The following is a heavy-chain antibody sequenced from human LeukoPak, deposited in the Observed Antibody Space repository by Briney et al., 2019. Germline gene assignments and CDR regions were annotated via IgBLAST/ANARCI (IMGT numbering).Heavy chain of an antibody. V-gene: IGHV4-34*01. CDR2: INHSGST. D-gene: IGHD3-3*01. Sequence: SETLSLTCAVYGGSFSGYYWSWIRQPPGKGLEWIGEINHSGSTNYNPSLKSRVTISVDTSKNQFSLKLSSVTAADTAVYYCARGRPDVWSGSIAQYYYYYYMDVWGKGTTVTVSS. J-gene: IGHJ6*03. CDR3: ARGRPDVWSGSIAQYYYYYYMDV. CDR1: GGSFSGYY.